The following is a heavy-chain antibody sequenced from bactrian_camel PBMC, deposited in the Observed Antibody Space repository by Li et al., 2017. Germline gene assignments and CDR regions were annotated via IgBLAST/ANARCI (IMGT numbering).Heavy chain of an antibody. CDR2: VHSGGADT. J-gene: IGHJ4*01. D-gene: IGHD3*01. Sequence: QVQLVESGGDLVRPGGSLTLSCAASGFSFSNNWIHWVRQAPGKGLEWVSAVHSGGADTYYADSVKGRFTISRDNVNNTLYLQLNSLKAEDTAMYYCQSSVFGCGQGTQVTVS. V-gene: IGHV3S6*01. CDR3: QSSVFG. CDR1: GFSFSNNW.